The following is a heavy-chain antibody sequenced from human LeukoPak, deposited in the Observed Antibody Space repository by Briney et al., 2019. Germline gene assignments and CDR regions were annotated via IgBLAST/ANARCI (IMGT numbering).Heavy chain of an antibody. J-gene: IGHJ5*02. D-gene: IGHD6-13*01. Sequence: ASVKVSCKASGGSFSNYAFSWVRQAPGQGLEWMGGIIPIFGTTKYAQKFQGRVTITADESTSTTYMELSSLRSEDSAVYYCARDRQYTDSWPSVRFDPWGQGTLVTVSS. CDR3: ARDRQYTDSWPSVRFDP. V-gene: IGHV1-69*13. CDR2: IIPIFGTT. CDR1: GGSFSNYA.